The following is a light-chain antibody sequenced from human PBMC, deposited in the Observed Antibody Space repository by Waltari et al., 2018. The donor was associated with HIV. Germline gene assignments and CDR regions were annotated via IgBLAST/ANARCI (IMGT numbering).Light chain of an antibody. J-gene: IGLJ1*01. CDR1: SLRNYF. V-gene: IGLV3-19*01. CDR3: HSRDNSGKRSV. CDR2: GAN. Sequence: SSELTQDPAVSVALGQTVKITCQGESLRNYFASWYQQKPGQAPLLVISGANDPPSGIPERFSGSKSDDTASLTITGAQAEDEADYYCHSRDNSGKRSVFGPGTKVTVL.